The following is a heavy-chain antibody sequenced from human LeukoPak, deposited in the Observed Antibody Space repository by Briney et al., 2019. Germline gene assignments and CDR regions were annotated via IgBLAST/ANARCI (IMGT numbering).Heavy chain of an antibody. CDR3: ARDRIAVAGGLDY. D-gene: IGHD6-19*01. V-gene: IGHV4-34*01. CDR2: INHSGST. Sequence: SETLSLTCAVYGGSFSGYYWSWIRQPPGKGLEWIGEINHSGSTNYNPSLKSRVTVSVDTSKNQFSLKLSSVTAADTAVYYCARDRIAVAGGLDYWGQGTLVTVSS. CDR1: GGSFSGYY. J-gene: IGHJ4*02.